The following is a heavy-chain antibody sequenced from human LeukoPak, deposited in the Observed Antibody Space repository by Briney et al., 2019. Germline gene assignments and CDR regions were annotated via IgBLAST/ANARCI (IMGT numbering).Heavy chain of an antibody. J-gene: IGHJ5*02. CDR1: GYSISSGYY. CDR3: ARGDDYSPLGWLDP. D-gene: IGHD2-15*01. V-gene: IGHV4-38-2*02. CDR2: IYRSGST. Sequence: SGTLSLTCTVSGYSISSGYYWGWIRQPPGKGLEWIGNIYRSGSTYYNPSLKSRVTISVDTSKNQFSLKLRSVTAADTAVYYCARGDDYSPLGWLDPWGQGTLVTVSS.